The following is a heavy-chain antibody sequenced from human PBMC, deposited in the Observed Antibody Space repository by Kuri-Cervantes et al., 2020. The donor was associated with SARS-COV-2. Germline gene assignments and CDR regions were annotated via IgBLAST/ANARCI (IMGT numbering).Heavy chain of an antibody. D-gene: IGHD5-18*01. CDR3: ARHSAMVVRAIRFATPYYYYYVLDV. CDR1: GFTFSDHY. Sequence: GGSLRLSCAASGFTFSDHYMDRVRQAPGRGLEWVGRIRNKDGKYSTEYAASVRGRFTISREDSETIASLQMNSLQTEDTAVYFCARHSAMVVRAIRFATPYYYYYVLDVWGQGTTVTVSS. CDR2: IRNKDGKYST. V-gene: IGHV3-72*01. J-gene: IGHJ6*02.